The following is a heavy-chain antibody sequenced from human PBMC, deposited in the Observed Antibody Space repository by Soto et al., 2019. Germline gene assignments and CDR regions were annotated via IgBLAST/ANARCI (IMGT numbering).Heavy chain of an antibody. V-gene: IGHV4-59*03. CDR2: IYFRGTT. D-gene: IGHD3-22*01. CDR3: ARSSGYATPLDQ. CDR1: GGSMNTYY. J-gene: IGHJ4*02. Sequence: QVQLQESGPGLVKPSETLSLTCTVSGGSMNTYYWSWIRQSPGKGLEWIGYIYFRGTTYYHPSLKSRVTISIDTSQNQFSLKLNSMTAADTDVYYCARSSGYATPLDQWGQGALVTVSS.